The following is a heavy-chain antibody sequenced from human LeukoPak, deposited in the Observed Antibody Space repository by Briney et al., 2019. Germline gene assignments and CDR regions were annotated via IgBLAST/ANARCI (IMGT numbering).Heavy chain of an antibody. Sequence: SETLSLTCTVSGGSISSSSYYWGWIRQPPGTGLEWIGRIYTSGSTNYNPSLKSRVTMSVDTSKNQFSLKLSSVTAADTAVYYCAGTLSYYYDSDYWGQGTLVTVSS. V-gene: IGHV4-39*07. CDR1: GGSISSSSYY. CDR3: AGTLSYYYDSDY. CDR2: IYTSGST. J-gene: IGHJ4*02. D-gene: IGHD3-22*01.